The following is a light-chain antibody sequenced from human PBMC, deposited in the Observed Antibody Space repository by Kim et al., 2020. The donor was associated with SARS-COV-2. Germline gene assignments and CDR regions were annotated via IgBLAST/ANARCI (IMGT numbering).Light chain of an antibody. CDR2: QDS. Sequence: VSPGETASITCSGDKVGGKYACWYQQKPGQSPVRVIYQDSKRPTGIPERFSGANSGNTATLTISGTQAMDEADYYCHAWDSSTVFVFGTGTKVTVL. CDR1: KVGGKY. CDR3: HAWDSSTVFV. J-gene: IGLJ1*01. V-gene: IGLV3-1*01.